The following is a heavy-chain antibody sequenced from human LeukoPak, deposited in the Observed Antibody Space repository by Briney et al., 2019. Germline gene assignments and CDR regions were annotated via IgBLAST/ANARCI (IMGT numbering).Heavy chain of an antibody. CDR1: GGSTSGYY. CDR3: AREVAGTHFDY. Sequence: SETLSLTCTVSGGSTSGYYWTWIRQPPGKGLEWLGYISYTGSTNYSPSLKSQVTISVDTSKNQFSLKLNSVTAADTAVYYCAREVAGTHFDYWGQGTLVTVSS. D-gene: IGHD6-19*01. V-gene: IGHV4-59*01. CDR2: ISYTGST. J-gene: IGHJ4*02.